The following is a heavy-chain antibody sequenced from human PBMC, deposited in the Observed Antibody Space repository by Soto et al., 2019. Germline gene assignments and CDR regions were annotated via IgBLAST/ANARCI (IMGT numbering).Heavy chain of an antibody. CDR2: IWYDGSNK. J-gene: IGHJ4*02. CDR1: GFTFSSYG. CDR3: ARVDGLLWFGELLGPLDY. Sequence: GGSLRLSCAASGFTFSSYGMHWVRQAPGKGLEWVAVIWYDGSNKYYADSVKGRFTISRDNSKNTLYLQMNSLRAEDTAVYYCARVDGLLWFGELLGPLDYWGQGTLVTVSS. D-gene: IGHD3-10*01. V-gene: IGHV3-33*01.